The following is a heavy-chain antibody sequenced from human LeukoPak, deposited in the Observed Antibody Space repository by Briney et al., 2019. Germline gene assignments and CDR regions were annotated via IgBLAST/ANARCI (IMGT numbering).Heavy chain of an antibody. CDR3: ANEASGSYYA. D-gene: IGHD1-26*01. V-gene: IGHV3-9*01. J-gene: IGHJ5*02. CDR1: GFTFDDYA. CDR2: ISWNSGSI. Sequence: GGSLRLSCAASGFTFDDYAMHWVRQAPGKGLEWVSGISWNSGSIGYADSVKGRFTISRDNAKNSLYLQMNSLRAEDTALYYCANEASGSYYAWGQGTLVTVSS.